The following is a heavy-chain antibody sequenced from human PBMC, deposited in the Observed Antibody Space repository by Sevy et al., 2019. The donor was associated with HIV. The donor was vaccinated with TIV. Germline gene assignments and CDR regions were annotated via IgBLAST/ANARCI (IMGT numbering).Heavy chain of an antibody. J-gene: IGHJ4*02. CDR3: ARAPQLWLYFDY. V-gene: IGHV3-30*03. CDR2: ISYEGSNI. Sequence: GGSLRLSCAASALTFTRYAFHWVRQAPGKGPEWLGVISYEGSNIYYGPSVKGRFTISRDNSKNTLYLQMNSLRAEDTAVYYCARAPQLWLYFDYWGQGTLVTVSS. CDR1: ALTFTRYA. D-gene: IGHD5-18*01.